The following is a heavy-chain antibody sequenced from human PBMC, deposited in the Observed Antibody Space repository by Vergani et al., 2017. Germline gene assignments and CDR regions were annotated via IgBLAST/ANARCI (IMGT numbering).Heavy chain of an antibody. D-gene: IGHD5-18*01. J-gene: IGHJ4*02. CDR1: GFTFDDYA. Sequence: EVQLVESGGGLVQPGRSLRLSCAASGFTFDDYAMHWVRQAPGKGLEWVSGISWNSGSIGYADSVKGRFTISRDNDKNSLYLQMNSLRAEDTAVYYCAKTAWIQLWFGLDYWGQGTLVTVSS. V-gene: IGHV3-9*01. CDR3: AKTAWIQLWFGLDY. CDR2: ISWNSGSI.